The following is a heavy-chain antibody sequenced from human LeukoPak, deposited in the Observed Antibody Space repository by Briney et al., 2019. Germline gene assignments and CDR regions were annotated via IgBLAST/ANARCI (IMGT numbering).Heavy chain of an antibody. CDR3: ARGSPLSSALDGDF. J-gene: IGHJ4*02. CDR2: ISYDGSNK. Sequence: GGSLRLSCAASGFTFSSYAMHWVRQAPGKGLEWVAVISYDGSNKYYADSVKGRFTISRDNSKNTLYLQMNSLRVEDTAVYYCARGSPLSSALDGDFWGRGTLVTVSS. CDR1: GFTFSSYA. D-gene: IGHD1-26*01. V-gene: IGHV3-30-3*01.